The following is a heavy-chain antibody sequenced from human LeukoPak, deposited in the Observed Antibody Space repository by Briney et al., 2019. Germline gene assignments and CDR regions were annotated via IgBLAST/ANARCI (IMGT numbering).Heavy chain of an antibody. Sequence: PSETLSLTCAVYGGSFSGYYWSWIRQPPGKGLEWIGEINHSGSTNYNPSLKSRVTISVDTSKNQFSLKLSSVTAADTAVYYCANTEYGDYVLMGWGQGTLVTVSS. V-gene: IGHV4-34*01. CDR3: ANTEYGDYVLMG. D-gene: IGHD4-17*01. CDR1: GGSFSGYY. CDR2: INHSGST. J-gene: IGHJ4*02.